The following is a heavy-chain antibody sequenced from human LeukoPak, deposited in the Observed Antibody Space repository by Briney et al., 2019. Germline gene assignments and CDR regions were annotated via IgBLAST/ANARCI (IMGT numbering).Heavy chain of an antibody. J-gene: IGHJ6*02. CDR1: GGSISSYY. D-gene: IGHD5-18*01. Sequence: PSETLSLTCTVSGGSISSYYWTWIRQPPGKGLECIGYLYYNGSTNYNPSLKSRVTISVDTSKNQFSLKLSSVTAADTAVYYCARSLRYSYGYDYYYYGMDVWGQGTTVTVSS. CDR2: LYYNGST. CDR3: ARSLRYSYGYDYYYYGMDV. V-gene: IGHV4-59*12.